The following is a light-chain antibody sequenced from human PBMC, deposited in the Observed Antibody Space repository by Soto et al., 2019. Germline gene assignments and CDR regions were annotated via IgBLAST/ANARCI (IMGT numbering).Light chain of an antibody. V-gene: IGKV3-11*01. J-gene: IGKJ4*01. Sequence: EIVLTQSPATLSLSPGERVTLSCRASQSVSSYLAWYQRKPGQAPRLLIYDASNRATGVPARFSGSGSGTDFTLTISSLEPEDFAVYYCQQRTTWPPAFGGGTKVEIK. CDR3: QQRTTWPPA. CDR2: DAS. CDR1: QSVSSY.